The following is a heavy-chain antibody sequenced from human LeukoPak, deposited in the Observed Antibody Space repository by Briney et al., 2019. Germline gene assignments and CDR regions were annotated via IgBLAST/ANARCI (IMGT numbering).Heavy chain of an antibody. CDR2: IYTSGST. V-gene: IGHV4-4*07. CDR3: ARDSSHYCTGGRCYSEYFQN. Sequence: SETLSLTCTVSGGSISSYYWSWIRQPAGKGLEWIGRIYTSGSTNYNPSLKSRVTMSVDTSKNQFSLKLSSVTAADPAVYYCARDSSHYCTGGRCYSEYFQNWGQGTLVTVSS. J-gene: IGHJ1*01. D-gene: IGHD2-15*01. CDR1: GGSISSYY.